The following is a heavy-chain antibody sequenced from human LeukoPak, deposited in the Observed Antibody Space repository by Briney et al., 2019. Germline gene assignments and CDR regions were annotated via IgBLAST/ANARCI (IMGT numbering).Heavy chain of an antibody. CDR1: GGSFSGYY. CDR3: ARDYETSGYYGYYYYYYGMDV. CDR2: IDHSGST. D-gene: IGHD3-3*01. V-gene: IGHV4-34*01. J-gene: IGHJ6*02. Sequence: SETLSLTCAVYGGSFSGYYWSWIRQPPGKGLEWIGEIDHSGSTNYNPSLKSRVTISVDTSKNQFSLKLSSVTAADTAVYYCARDYETSGYYGYYYYYYGMDVWGQGTTVTVSS.